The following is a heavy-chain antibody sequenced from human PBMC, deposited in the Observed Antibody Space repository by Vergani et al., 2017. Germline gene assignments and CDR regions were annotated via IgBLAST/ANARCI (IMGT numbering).Heavy chain of an antibody. CDR2: IYSGGST. Sequence: EVQLVESGGGLVQPGGSLRLSCAASGFTVSSNYMSWVRQAPGKGLEWVSVIYSGGSTYYADSVKGRFTISRDNSKNTLYLQMNSLRAEDTALYYCARDEGRGNIAVAGWGQGTLVTVSS. V-gene: IGHV3-66*02. CDR1: GFTVSSNY. J-gene: IGHJ4*02. CDR3: ARDEGRGNIAVAG. D-gene: IGHD6-19*01.